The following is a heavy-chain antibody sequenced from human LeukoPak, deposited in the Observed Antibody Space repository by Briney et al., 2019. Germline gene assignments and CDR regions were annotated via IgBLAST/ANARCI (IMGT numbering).Heavy chain of an antibody. Sequence: SVKVSCKASGGTFSSYAISWVRQTPGQGLEWMGGIIPIFGTANYAQKFQGRVTITADESTSTAYMELSSLRSEDTAVYYCAAVVPAVMGYFDYWGQGTLVTVSS. J-gene: IGHJ4*02. V-gene: IGHV1-69*13. D-gene: IGHD2-2*01. CDR3: AAVVPAVMGYFDY. CDR1: GGTFSSYA. CDR2: IIPIFGTA.